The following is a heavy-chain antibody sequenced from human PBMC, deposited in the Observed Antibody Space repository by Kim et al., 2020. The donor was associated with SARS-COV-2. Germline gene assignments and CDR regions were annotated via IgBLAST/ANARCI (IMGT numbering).Heavy chain of an antibody. CDR3: ARAEGYKSGWYGNY. CDR2: IRHDGSER. V-gene: IGHV3-7*01. J-gene: IGHJ4*02. D-gene: IGHD6-19*01. CDR1: DLSFRTYW. Sequence: GGSLRLSCTASDLSFRTYWMSWVRQAPGKGLEWVANIRHDGSERFYVDSVKGRFTISRDNAKSSLFLQMNDLRVDDTAIYYCARAEGYKSGWYGNYWGQG.